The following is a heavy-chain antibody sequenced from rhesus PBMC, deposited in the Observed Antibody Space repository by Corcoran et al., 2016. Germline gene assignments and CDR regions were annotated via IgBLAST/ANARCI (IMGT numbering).Heavy chain of an antibody. J-gene: IGHJ4*01. CDR3: ARVGISAGHQGDL. D-gene: IGHD6-13*01. V-gene: IGHV4S9*01. Sequence: QVQLQESGPGLVKPSETLSLTCAVSGGSIRDNYYWNWIRQPPGKGLEWIGKIYGGSGNTYYNPSLKSRVSISKDTSKNQFSLKVSSVTAADTAVFYCARVGISAGHQGDLWGQGLLVTVSA. CDR1: GGSIRDNYY. CDR2: IYGGSGNT.